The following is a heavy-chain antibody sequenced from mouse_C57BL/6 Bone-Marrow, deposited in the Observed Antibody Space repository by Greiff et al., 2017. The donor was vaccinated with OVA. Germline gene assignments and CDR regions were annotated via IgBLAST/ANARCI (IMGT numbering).Heavy chain of an antibody. V-gene: IGHV1-82*01. CDR1: GYAFSSSW. D-gene: IGHD2-1*01. J-gene: IGHJ3*01. Sequence: VQLQQSGAELVRPGASVTLSCKASGYAFSSSWMNWVKQRPGKGLEWIGRIYPGDGDTNYNGKFKGKATLTADKSSSTAYMQLSSLTSEDSAVYFCARWGIIYYGNYGAYWGQGTLVTVSA. CDR3: ARWGIIYYGNYGAY. CDR2: IYPGDGDT.